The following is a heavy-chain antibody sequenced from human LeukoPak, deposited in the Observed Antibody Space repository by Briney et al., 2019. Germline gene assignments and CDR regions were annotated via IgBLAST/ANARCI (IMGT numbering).Heavy chain of an antibody. J-gene: IGHJ5*02. V-gene: IGHV4-59*08. CDR1: GGSISSYY. CDR3: ARAPAYYYGSGSYGYWFDP. Sequence: PSETLSLTCTVSGGSISSYYWSWIRQPPGKGPEWIGYIYYSGSTNYNPSLKSRVTISVDTSKNQFSLKLSSVTAADTAVYYCARAPAYYYGSGSYGYWFDPWGQGTLVTVSS. D-gene: IGHD3-10*01. CDR2: IYYSGST.